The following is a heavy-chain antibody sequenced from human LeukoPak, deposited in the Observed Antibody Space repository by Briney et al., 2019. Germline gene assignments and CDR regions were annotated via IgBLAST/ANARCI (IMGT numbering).Heavy chain of an antibody. CDR3: ARDAPLTLRYFDY. V-gene: IGHV3-30-3*01. CDR1: GFTFSSYW. CDR2: ISFDGSNK. D-gene: IGHD1-14*01. J-gene: IGHJ4*02. Sequence: TGGSLRLSCAASGFTFSSYWMSWVRQAPGKGLEWVAVISFDGSNKYYADSVKGRFTISRDNSKNTLYLQMNSLRAEDTASYYCARDAPLTLRYFDYWGQGTLVTVSS.